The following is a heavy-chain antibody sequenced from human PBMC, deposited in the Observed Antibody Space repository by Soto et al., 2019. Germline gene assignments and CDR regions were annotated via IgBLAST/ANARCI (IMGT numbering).Heavy chain of an antibody. CDR1: GFTFSSYA. CDR2: ISSNGGST. V-gene: IGHV3-64D*08. J-gene: IGHJ4*02. Sequence: GGSLRLSCSASGFTFSSYAMHWVRQAPGRGLEYVSAISSNGGSTYYADSVKGRFTISRDNSKNTLYLQMSSLRAEDTAAYYCVKDPRDSSGYYYPYYFDYWGQGTLVTVSS. CDR3: VKDPRDSSGYYYPYYFDY. D-gene: IGHD3-22*01.